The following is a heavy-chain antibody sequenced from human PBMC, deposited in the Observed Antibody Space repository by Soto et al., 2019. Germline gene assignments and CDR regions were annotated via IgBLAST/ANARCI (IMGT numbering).Heavy chain of an antibody. CDR3: AREGGWGGYYYYGMDV. CDR2: ISAYNGNT. D-gene: IGHD3-16*01. Sequence: QVQLVQSGAEVKKPGASVKVSCKASGYTFTSYGISWVRQAPGQGLEWMGWISAYNGNTNYAQKLQGRVTMTTDTPTSTAYMEMRGLRSDDTAVYYCAREGGWGGYYYYGMDVWGQGNTVTVSS. V-gene: IGHV1-18*04. J-gene: IGHJ6*02. CDR1: GYTFTSYG.